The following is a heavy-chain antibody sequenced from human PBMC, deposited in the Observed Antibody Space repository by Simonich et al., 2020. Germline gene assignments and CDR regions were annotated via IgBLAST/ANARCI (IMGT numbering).Heavy chain of an antibody. CDR1: GGSISSYY. Sequence: QVQLQESGPGLVKPSETLSLTCTVSGGSISSYYWSWIRQPPGKGLEWIGYIYYSGRTNYTPSLKSRGTISVDTSKNQFSLKLSSVTAADTAVYYCARSLGYYYYYYGMDVWGQGTTVTVSS. J-gene: IGHJ6*02. CDR2: IYYSGRT. D-gene: IGHD1-26*01. CDR3: ARSLGYYYYYYGMDV. V-gene: IGHV4-59*08.